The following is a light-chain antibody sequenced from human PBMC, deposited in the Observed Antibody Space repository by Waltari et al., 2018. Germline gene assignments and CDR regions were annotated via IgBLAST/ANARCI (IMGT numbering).Light chain of an antibody. CDR3: QAWDSSTGVV. CDR2: QDS. Sequence: SYELTQPPSVSVSPGQTASITCSGDKLVDKYACWYQQKPGQSPVLVIYQDSKRPSGIPGRFSGSNSGNTATLTISGTQAMDEADYYCQAWDSSTGVVFGGGTKLTVL. CDR1: KLVDKY. J-gene: IGLJ2*01. V-gene: IGLV3-1*01.